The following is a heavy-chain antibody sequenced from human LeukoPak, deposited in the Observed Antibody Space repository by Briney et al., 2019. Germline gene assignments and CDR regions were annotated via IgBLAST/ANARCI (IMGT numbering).Heavy chain of an antibody. CDR3: ARLWGDGYFDY. CDR1: GFTFSSYS. V-gene: IGHV3-21*01. D-gene: IGHD2-21*01. CDR2: ISSSSSYI. J-gene: IGHJ4*02. Sequence: GGSLRLSCAASGFTFSSYSMNWVRQAPGKGLEWVSSISSSSSYIYYADSVKGRFTISRDNAKDSLYLQMNSLRAEDTAVYYCARLWGDGYFDYWGQGTLVTVSS.